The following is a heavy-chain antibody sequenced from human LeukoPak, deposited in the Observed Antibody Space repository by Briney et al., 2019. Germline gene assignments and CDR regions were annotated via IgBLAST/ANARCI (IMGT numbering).Heavy chain of an antibody. Sequence: PGGSLRLSCAASGFTFSDYYMNWIRQTPGKGLEWVSYISSSSGYTNYADSVKGRFTISRDNAKNSLYLQMNSLRAEDTAVYYCARAHSRYDSSGYYVFDYWGQGTLVTVSS. CDR3: ARAHSRYDSSGYYVFDY. D-gene: IGHD3-22*01. J-gene: IGHJ4*02. CDR1: GFTFSDYY. V-gene: IGHV3-11*05. CDR2: ISSSSGYT.